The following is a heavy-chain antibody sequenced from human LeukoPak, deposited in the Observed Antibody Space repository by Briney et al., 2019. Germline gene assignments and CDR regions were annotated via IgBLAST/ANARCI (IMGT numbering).Heavy chain of an antibody. CDR3: AKKASRIAAAGPYFDC. J-gene: IGHJ4*02. Sequence: GGSLRLSCAASGFTFSNYSMNWVRQAPGKGLEWVSSIDSSSTFIYYADSVKGRFTISRDNAKNSLYLQMDSLRAEDTAVYFCAKKASRIAAAGPYFDCWGQGTLVTVSS. D-gene: IGHD6-13*01. V-gene: IGHV3-21*01. CDR1: GFTFSNYS. CDR2: IDSSSTFI.